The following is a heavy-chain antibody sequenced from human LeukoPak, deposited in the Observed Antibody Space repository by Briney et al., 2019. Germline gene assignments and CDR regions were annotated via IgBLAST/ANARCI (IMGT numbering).Heavy chain of an antibody. V-gene: IGHV3-7*01. CDR3: ASSRGSWPDYFDY. D-gene: IGHD6-13*01. J-gene: IGHJ4*02. Sequence: PGGSLRLSCAASGFTFSSNWMSWVRQAPGKGLEWVANIKEDGSEKYYVDSVKGRFTISRDNAKNSLYLQMNSLRAEDTAVYYCASSRGSWPDYFDYWGQGTLVTVSS. CDR2: IKEDGSEK. CDR1: GFTFSSNW.